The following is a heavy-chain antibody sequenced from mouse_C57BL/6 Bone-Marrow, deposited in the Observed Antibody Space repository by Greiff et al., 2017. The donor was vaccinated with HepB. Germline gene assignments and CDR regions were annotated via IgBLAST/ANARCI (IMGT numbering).Heavy chain of an antibody. CDR2: IYPGSGGT. D-gene: IGHD2-10*01. V-gene: IGHV1-54*01. CDR1: GYAFTNYL. J-gene: IGHJ4*01. CDR3: ARPYYGNYAMDY. Sequence: VQLQQSGAELVRPGTSVKVSCKASGYAFTNYLLEWVKQRPGQGLEWIRVIYPGSGGTNYHEKFKGKATLTADKSSSTAYMQLSSLTSEDSAVYFCARPYYGNYAMDYWGQGTSVTVSS.